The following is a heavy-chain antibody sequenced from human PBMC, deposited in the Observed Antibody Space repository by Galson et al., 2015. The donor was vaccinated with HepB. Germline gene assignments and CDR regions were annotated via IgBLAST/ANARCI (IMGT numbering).Heavy chain of an antibody. CDR2: IIPIFGIA. Sequence: SVKVSCKASGGTFSSYAISWVRQAPGQGLEWMGGIIPIFGIANYAQKFQGRVTITADKSTSTAYMELSSLRSEDTAVYYCARNYQKKYYYYGMDVWGQGTTVTVSS. CDR3: ARNYQKKYYYYGMDV. CDR1: GGTFSSYA. V-gene: IGHV1-69*10. D-gene: IGHD1-7*01. J-gene: IGHJ6*02.